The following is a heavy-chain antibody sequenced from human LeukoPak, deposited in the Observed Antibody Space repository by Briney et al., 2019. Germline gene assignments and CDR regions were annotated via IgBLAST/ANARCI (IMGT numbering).Heavy chain of an antibody. J-gene: IGHJ4*02. CDR1: GFTFTKFA. D-gene: IGHD3-22*01. V-gene: IGHV3-23*01. CDR2: ISSRGSNT. CDR3: AKDHYDSGPYYYAVLDS. Sequence: PGGSLRLSCAASGFTFTKFAMSWVRQAPGKGLEWVSGISSRGSNTYYADSVKGRFTISRDNSRNTVYLHLNSLRGEDTAVYYCAKDHYDSGPYYYAVLDSWGQGALVAVSS.